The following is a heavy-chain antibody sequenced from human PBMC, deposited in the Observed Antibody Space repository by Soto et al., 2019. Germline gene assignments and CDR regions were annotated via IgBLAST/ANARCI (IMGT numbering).Heavy chain of an antibody. CDR2: IYYSGST. J-gene: IGHJ6*02. CDR1: GGSISSGGYY. Sequence: SETLSLTCTVSGGSISSGGYYWSWIRQHPGKGLEWIGYIYYSGSTYYNPSLKSRVTISVDTSKNQFSLKLSSLTAADTAVYYCAREVLEERLVYGDNLTANNYGMDVWGQGTTFTASS. D-gene: IGHD4-17*01. CDR3: AREVLEERLVYGDNLTANNYGMDV. V-gene: IGHV4-31*03.